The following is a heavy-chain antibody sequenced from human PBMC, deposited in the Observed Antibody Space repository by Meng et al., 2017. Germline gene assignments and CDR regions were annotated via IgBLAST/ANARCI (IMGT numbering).Heavy chain of an antibody. D-gene: IGHD6-13*01. V-gene: IGHV2-70*04. CDR1: GFSLSTSGMR. CDR3: ARIPSSSWYPYYYYYYGMDV. Sequence: SGPTLVKPTQTLTLTCTFSGFSLSTSGMRASWIRQPPGKALEWLARIDWDDDKFYSTSLKTRLTISKDTSKNQVVLTMTNMDPVDTATYYCARIPSSSWYPYYYYYYGMDVWGQGTTVTVSS. J-gene: IGHJ6*02. CDR2: IDWDDDK.